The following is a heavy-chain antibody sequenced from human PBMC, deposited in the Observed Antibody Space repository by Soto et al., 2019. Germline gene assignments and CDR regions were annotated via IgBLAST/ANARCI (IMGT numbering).Heavy chain of an antibody. Sequence: ASVKVCCKXSGYTFTGYYMHWVRQAPGQGLEWMGWINPNSGGTNYAQKFQGWVTMTRDTSISTAYMELSRLRSDDTAVYYCARGRKTGRDAFDIWGQGTMVTVSS. CDR2: INPNSGGT. CDR1: GYTFTGYY. J-gene: IGHJ3*02. CDR3: ARGRKTGRDAFDI. D-gene: IGHD1-1*01. V-gene: IGHV1-2*04.